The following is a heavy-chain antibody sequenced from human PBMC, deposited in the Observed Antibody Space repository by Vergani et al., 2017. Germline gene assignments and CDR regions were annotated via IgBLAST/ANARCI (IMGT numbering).Heavy chain of an antibody. CDR1: GFTFSDYY. J-gene: IGHJ3*02. D-gene: IGHD3-22*01. Sequence: QVQLVESGGGLVKPGGSLRLSCAASGFTFSDYYMSWIRQAPGKGLEWVSYISSSGSTIYYADSVKGRFTISRDNAKNSLYLQMNSLRAEDTAVYYCANWYRHYDSSGQGSGAFDIWGQGTMVTVSS. CDR3: ANWYRHYDSSGQGSGAFDI. V-gene: IGHV3-11*01. CDR2: ISSSGSTI.